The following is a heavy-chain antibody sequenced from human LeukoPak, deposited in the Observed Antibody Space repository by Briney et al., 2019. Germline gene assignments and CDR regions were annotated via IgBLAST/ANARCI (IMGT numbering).Heavy chain of an antibody. D-gene: IGHD2-2*02. CDR1: GYTFTGYY. J-gene: IGHJ4*02. Sequence: GASVKVSCKASGYTFTGYYMHWVRQAPGQGLEWMGGINPNSGGTNYAQKFQGRVTMTRDTSISTAYMELSRLRSDDTAVYYCARAYCSSTSCYTAGYWGRGTLVTVSS. V-gene: IGHV1-2*02. CDR2: INPNSGGT. CDR3: ARAYCSSTSCYTAGY.